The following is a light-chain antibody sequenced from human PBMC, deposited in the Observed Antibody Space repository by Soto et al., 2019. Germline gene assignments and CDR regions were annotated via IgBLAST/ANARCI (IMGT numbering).Light chain of an antibody. CDR1: QRVSSGY. Sequence: EVVLTQSPGTLSLSPGDRATLSCRASQRVSSGYLAGYQQKPGQVPRLLIHAGYNRATGIPDRFSGSGSGTDFTLTITRLEPEVSAVYYCQQCGLPPFTFGPGTKLDIK. V-gene: IGKV3-20*01. CDR3: QQCGLPPFT. CDR2: AGY. J-gene: IGKJ3*01.